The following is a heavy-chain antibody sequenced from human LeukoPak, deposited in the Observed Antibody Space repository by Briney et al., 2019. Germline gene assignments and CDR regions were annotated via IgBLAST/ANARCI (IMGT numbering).Heavy chain of an antibody. CDR1: GFTFSGYS. CDR2: ISGTSSTI. CDR3: ARDGSHYDPLTGYHVSGDYYFDS. Sequence: PGGSLRLSCAASGFTFSGYSMDWVRQAPGKGLEWVSYISGTSSTIYYADSVKGRFTISRDNAKNSLFLQMNSLRAEDTAVYYCARDGSHYDPLTGYHVSGDYYFDSWGQGTLVTVSS. V-gene: IGHV3-48*01. J-gene: IGHJ4*02. D-gene: IGHD3-9*01.